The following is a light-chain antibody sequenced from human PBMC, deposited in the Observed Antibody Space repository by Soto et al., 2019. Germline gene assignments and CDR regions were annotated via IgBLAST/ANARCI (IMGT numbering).Light chain of an antibody. V-gene: IGKV3-20*01. CDR3: QQYGSL. Sequence: EIVFTRSPGTLSLSPKQRATLSCRSSQSVSSSYLAWYQQKPGQAPRLLIYGASSRATGLPDRFSGSGSGTDFTLTISRLEPEDFAVYYCQQYGSLFGPGTKVDIK. CDR2: GAS. J-gene: IGKJ3*01. CDR1: QSVSSSY.